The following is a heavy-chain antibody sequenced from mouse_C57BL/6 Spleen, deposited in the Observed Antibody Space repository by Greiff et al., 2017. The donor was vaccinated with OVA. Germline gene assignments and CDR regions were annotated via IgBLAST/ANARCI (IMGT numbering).Heavy chain of an antibody. CDR2: IYPSDSET. D-gene: IGHD1-1*01. CDR3: ARSYGSSRYYAMDY. Sequence: VQLQQPGAELVRPGSSVKLSCKASGYTFTSYWMDWVKQRPGQGLEWIGNIYPSDSETHYNQKFKDKATLTVDKSSSTAYMQLSSLTSEDSAVYYCARSYGSSRYYAMDYWGQGTSVTVSS. J-gene: IGHJ4*01. V-gene: IGHV1-61*01. CDR1: GYTFTSYW.